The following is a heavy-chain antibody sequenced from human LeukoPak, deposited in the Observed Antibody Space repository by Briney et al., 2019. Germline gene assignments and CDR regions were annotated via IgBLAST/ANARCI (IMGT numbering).Heavy chain of an antibody. CDR2: IYYSGST. CDR1: GGSISSSSYY. V-gene: IGHV4-39*07. Sequence: KPSETLSLTCTVSGGSISSSSYYWGWIRQPPGKGLEWIGSIYYSGSTNYNPSLKSRVTISVDTSKNQFSLKLSSVTAADTAVYYCARESGSSGWYDYWGQGTLVTVSS. CDR3: ARESGSSGWYDY. J-gene: IGHJ4*02. D-gene: IGHD6-19*01.